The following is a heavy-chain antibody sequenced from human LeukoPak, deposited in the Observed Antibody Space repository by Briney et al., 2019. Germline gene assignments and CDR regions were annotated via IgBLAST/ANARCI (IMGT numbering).Heavy chain of an antibody. CDR3: ARSAFLITMIFGFDY. CDR1: GFTFSSYS. Sequence: GGSLRLSCAASGFTFSSYSMNWVRQAPGKGLEWVSSITRSNYIYYADSVKGRFTISRDNAKNSLYLQMNSLRAEDTAVYYCARSAFLITMIFGFDYWGQGTLVTVSS. V-gene: IGHV3-21*01. D-gene: IGHD3-22*01. CDR2: ITRSNYI. J-gene: IGHJ4*02.